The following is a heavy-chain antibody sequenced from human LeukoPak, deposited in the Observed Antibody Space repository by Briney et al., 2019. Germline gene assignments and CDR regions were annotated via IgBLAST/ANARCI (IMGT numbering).Heavy chain of an antibody. CDR2: IRYDGSNK. V-gene: IGHV3-30*02. Sequence: PGGSLRLSCAASGFTFSSYGMHWVRQAPGKGLEWVAFIRYDGSNKYYADSVKGRFTISRDNSKNTLYLQMNSLRAEDTAVYYCAKLATVTTSHLDYWGQGTLVTVSS. J-gene: IGHJ4*02. CDR1: GFTFSSYG. D-gene: IGHD4-11*01. CDR3: AKLATVTTSHLDY.